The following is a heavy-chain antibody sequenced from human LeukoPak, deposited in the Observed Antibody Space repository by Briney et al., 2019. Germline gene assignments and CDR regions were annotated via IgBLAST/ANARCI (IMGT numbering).Heavy chain of an antibody. CDR1: GFTFRTST. Sequence: PGGSLRLSCVASGFTFRTSTMSWVRQAPGKGLEYVSSISGSSDDIHYADSVKGRFTISRDNSKNTLYLRMNSLTAEDTAVFYCAKRLKGDYGLGLLDYWGQGTLVTVSS. D-gene: IGHD4-17*01. J-gene: IGHJ4*02. CDR2: ISGSSDDI. V-gene: IGHV3-23*01. CDR3: AKRLKGDYGLGLLDY.